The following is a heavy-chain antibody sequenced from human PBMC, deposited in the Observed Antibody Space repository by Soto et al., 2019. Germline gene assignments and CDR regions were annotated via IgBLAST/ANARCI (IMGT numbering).Heavy chain of an antibody. CDR3: AREVGVGATAFDY. V-gene: IGHV4-59*01. Sequence: PSETLSLTCTFSCGSIISYYWSWIRQPPGKGLEWIGYIYYSGSTNYNPSLKSRVTISVDTSKNQFSLKLSSVTAADTAVYYCAREVGVGATAFDYWGQGTLVTVSS. J-gene: IGHJ4*02. CDR2: IYYSGST. CDR1: CGSIISYY. D-gene: IGHD1-26*01.